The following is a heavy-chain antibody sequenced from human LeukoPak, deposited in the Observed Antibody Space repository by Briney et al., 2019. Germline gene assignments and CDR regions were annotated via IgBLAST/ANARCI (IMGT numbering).Heavy chain of an antibody. V-gene: IGHV3-30*02. CDR3: AKVRSSRYYYYYMDV. D-gene: IGHD2-2*01. CDR2: IRYDGSNK. CDR1: GFTFSNYG. J-gene: IGHJ6*03. Sequence: GGSLRLSCAASGFTFSNYGMHWVRQAPGKGLEWVAFIRYDGSNKYYADSVKGRFTISRDNSKNTLYLQMNSLRAEDTAVYFCAKVRSSRYYYYYMDVWGKGTTVTVSS.